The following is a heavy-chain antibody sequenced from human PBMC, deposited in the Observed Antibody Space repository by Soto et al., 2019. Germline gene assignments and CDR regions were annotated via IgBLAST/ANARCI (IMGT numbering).Heavy chain of an antibody. Sequence: QVQLQESGPGLVKPSETLSLTCTVSGSPISGHYWTWIRQTPGQGLEYLGYISYIDYSGSTTYSPFLVGRVSMPGDTSKNHFSLTLTSVTAAGTAVYYGAGGRDYSSPFGCAPVWGQGALVTVSS. V-gene: IGHV4-59*11. J-gene: IGHJ1*01. CDR1: GSPISGHY. CDR3: AGGRDYSSPFGCAPV. D-gene: IGHD2-21*01. CDR2: ISYIDYSGST.